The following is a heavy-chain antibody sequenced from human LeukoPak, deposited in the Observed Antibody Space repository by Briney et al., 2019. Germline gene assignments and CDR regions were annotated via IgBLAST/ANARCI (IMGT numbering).Heavy chain of an antibody. CDR1: GGSINNYW. J-gene: IGHJ4*02. CDR3: ARSLSVSSDFDY. D-gene: IGHD6-6*01. Sequence: SETLSLTCSVSGGSINNYWWSWIRQPPGKGLEWIGYIYRGETTNYNPSLKSRVTLSVDTSKNQISLNLNSVTASDTAVYYCARSLSVSSDFDYWGQGTLVTVSS. CDR2: IYRGETT. V-gene: IGHV4-4*09.